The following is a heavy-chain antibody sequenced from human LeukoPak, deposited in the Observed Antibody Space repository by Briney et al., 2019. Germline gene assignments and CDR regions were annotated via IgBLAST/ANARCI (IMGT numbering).Heavy chain of an antibody. CDR3: ARLNYYDSSGYYGAFDI. CDR1: GGSTSSYY. Sequence: PSETLSLTCTVSGGSTSSYYWSWIRQPPGKGLEWIGYIYTSGSTNYNPSLKSRVTISVDTSKNQFSLKLSSVTAADTAVYYCARLNYYDSSGYYGAFDIWGQGTMVTVSS. J-gene: IGHJ3*02. D-gene: IGHD3-22*01. V-gene: IGHV4-4*09. CDR2: IYTSGST.